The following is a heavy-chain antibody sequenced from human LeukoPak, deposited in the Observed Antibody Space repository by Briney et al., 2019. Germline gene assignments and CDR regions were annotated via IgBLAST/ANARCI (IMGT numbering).Heavy chain of an antibody. CDR1: GGTFSSYA. D-gene: IGHD3-22*01. V-gene: IGHV1-69*04. CDR3: ASDNGGSDSTGLLTV. J-gene: IGHJ4*02. Sequence: ASEKVSCKASGGTFSSYAISWVRQAPGQGLEWMGRIIPIFGIANYAQKFQGRVTITADKSTSTAYMELSSLRSEDTAVYYCASDNGGSDSTGLLTVWGQGTLVTVSS. CDR2: IIPIFGIA.